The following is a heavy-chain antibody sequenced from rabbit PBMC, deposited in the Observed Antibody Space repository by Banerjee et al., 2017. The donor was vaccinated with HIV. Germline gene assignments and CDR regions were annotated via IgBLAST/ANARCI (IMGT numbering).Heavy chain of an antibody. J-gene: IGHJ6*01. CDR2: IYAGSSGNT. V-gene: IGHV1S40*01. CDR3: ARGEYAMDL. Sequence: QSLEESGGDLVQPGGSLKLSCKASGFDFSSYWMSWVRQAPGKGLEWIACIYAGSSGNTYYASWAKGRFTISKTSSTTVTLQVTSLTAADTATYFCARGEYAMDLWGPGTLVTV. CDR1: GFDFSSYW.